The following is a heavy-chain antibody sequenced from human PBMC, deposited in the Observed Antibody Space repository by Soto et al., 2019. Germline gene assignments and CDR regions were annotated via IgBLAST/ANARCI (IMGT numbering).Heavy chain of an antibody. CDR3: ARDGAVAVVPWGMDV. Sequence: ASVKVSCKASGYTFTGYYMHWVRQAPGQGLEWMGWINPNSGGTNYAQKFQGWVTMTRDTSISTAYMELSRLRSDDTAVYYCARDGAVAVVPWGMDVWSQGTTVTVSS. V-gene: IGHV1-2*04. CDR1: GYTFTGYY. D-gene: IGHD6-19*01. J-gene: IGHJ6*02. CDR2: INPNSGGT.